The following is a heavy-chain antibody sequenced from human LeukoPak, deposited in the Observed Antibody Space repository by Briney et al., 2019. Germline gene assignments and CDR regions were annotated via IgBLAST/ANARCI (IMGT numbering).Heavy chain of an antibody. J-gene: IGHJ4*02. V-gene: IGHV4-34*01. CDR2: INHSGST. CDR3: ARDPGCGLRWSHFNY. D-gene: IGHD4-23*01. CDR1: GGSFSGYY. Sequence: SETLSLTCAVYGGSFSGYYWSWIRQPPGKGLEWIGEINHSGSTNYNPSLKSRVTISVDTSKNQFSLKLSSVTAADTAVYYCARDPGCGLRWSHFNYWGQGTPVTVSS.